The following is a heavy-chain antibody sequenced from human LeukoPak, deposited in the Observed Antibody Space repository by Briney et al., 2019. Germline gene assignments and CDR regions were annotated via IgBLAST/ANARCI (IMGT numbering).Heavy chain of an antibody. CDR3: AREYDGFDY. Sequence: GGSLRLSCVASGFTFSSYWMCWVRQAPGKGLEWVARLWYDGINTDYADSVKGRFTISRDSPKKTLFVQMNSLRPEDTAVYYCAREYDGFDYWGQGTLVTVSS. D-gene: IGHD1-1*01. CDR1: GFTFSSYW. CDR2: LWYDGINT. V-gene: IGHV3-33*01. J-gene: IGHJ4*02.